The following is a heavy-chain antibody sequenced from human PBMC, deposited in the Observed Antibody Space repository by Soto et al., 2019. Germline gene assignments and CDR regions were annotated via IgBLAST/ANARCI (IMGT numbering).Heavy chain of an antibody. V-gene: IGHV4-31*03. J-gene: IGHJ5*02. CDR3: ARGGPSIAARLAWFDP. CDR1: GGSISSGGYY. D-gene: IGHD6-6*01. Sequence: LSLTCTVSGGSISSGGYYWSWIRQHPGKGLEWIGYIYYSGSTYYNPSLKSRVTISVDTSKNQFSLKLSSVTAADTAVYYCARGGPSIAARLAWFDPWGQGTLVTVSS. CDR2: IYYSGST.